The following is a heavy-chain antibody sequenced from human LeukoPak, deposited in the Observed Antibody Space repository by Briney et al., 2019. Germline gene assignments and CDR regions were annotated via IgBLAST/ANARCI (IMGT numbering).Heavy chain of an antibody. J-gene: IGHJ3*02. CDR3: ARDLGSRLDDAFDI. D-gene: IGHD2-2*01. Sequence: SETLSLTCAVYGGSFSGYYWSWIRQPPGKGLEWIGEINHSGSTNYNPSLKSRVTISVDTSKNQFSLKLSSVTAADTAVYYCARDLGSRLDDAFDIWGQGTMVTASS. CDR2: INHSGST. CDR1: GGSFSGYY. V-gene: IGHV4-34*01.